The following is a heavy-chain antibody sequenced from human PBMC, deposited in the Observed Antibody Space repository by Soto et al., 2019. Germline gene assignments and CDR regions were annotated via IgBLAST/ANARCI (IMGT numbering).Heavy chain of an antibody. CDR2: INHSGST. Sequence: SETRSLTCAVYGGSFSGYYWSWIRQPPGKGLEWIGEINHSGSTNYNPSLKSRVTISVDTSKNQFSLKLSSVTAADTAVYYCARVSGYSIDYWGQGTLVTVSS. V-gene: IGHV4-34*01. CDR3: ARVSGYSIDY. CDR1: GGSFSGYY. J-gene: IGHJ4*02. D-gene: IGHD6-13*01.